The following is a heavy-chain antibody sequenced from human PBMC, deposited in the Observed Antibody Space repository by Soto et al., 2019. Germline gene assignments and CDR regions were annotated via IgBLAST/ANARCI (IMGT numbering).Heavy chain of an antibody. V-gene: IGHV4-30-4*01. D-gene: IGHD1-1*01. CDR2: IYYSGST. J-gene: IGHJ5*02. CDR3: ATLPDWKGGDSFDP. Sequence: SETLSLTCTVSGGSISSGDYYWSWIRQPPGKGLEWIGYIYYSGSTYYNPSLKSRVTISVDTSKNQFSLKLSSVTAADTAVYYCATLPDWKGGDSFDPWGQGTLVTVSS. CDR1: GGSISSGDYY.